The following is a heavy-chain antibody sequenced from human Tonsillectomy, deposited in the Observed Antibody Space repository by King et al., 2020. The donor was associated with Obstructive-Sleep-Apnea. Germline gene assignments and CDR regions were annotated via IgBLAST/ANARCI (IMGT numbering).Heavy chain of an antibody. V-gene: IGHV5-51*01. CDR3: ARHIHLYSGSYLFDY. D-gene: IGHD1-26*01. Sequence: GQLVQSGAEVKKPGESLKISCKGSGYSFNSYWICWVRQMPGKGLEWMGIIYPADSNPISPSFQAQVTISADRSISTAYLQWNSLQASDTAMYYCARHIHLYSGSYLFDYWGQGALVTVSS. J-gene: IGHJ4*02. CDR2: IYPADSNP. CDR1: GYSFNSYW.